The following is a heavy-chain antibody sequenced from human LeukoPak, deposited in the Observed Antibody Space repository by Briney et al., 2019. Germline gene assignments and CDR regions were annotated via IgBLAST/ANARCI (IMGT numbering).Heavy chain of an antibody. CDR1: GFTFSSYG. D-gene: IGHD3-10*01. CDR3: ARDYYGSGSPDY. Sequence: PGGSLRLSCAASGFTFSSYGMHWVRQAPGKGLGWVAVIWYDGSNKYYAYSVKGRFTISRDNSKNTLYLQMNSLRAEDTAVYYCARDYYGSGSPDYWGQGTLVTVSS. V-gene: IGHV3-33*01. CDR2: IWYDGSNK. J-gene: IGHJ4*02.